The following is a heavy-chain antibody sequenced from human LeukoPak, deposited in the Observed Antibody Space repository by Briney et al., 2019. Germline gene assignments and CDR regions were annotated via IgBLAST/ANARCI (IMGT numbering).Heavy chain of an antibody. V-gene: IGHV4-39*07. D-gene: IGHD3-22*01. CDR3: ARDPVYDSSGLFRGPGAFDI. CDR2: IYYSGST. J-gene: IGHJ3*02. CDR1: GVSISSSSYY. Sequence: PSETLSLTCTVSGVSISSSSYYWGWLRQPPGKGLEWIGSIYYSGSTYYNPSLKSRVTISVDTSKNQFSLKLSSVTAADTAVYYCARDPVYDSSGLFRGPGAFDIWGQGTMVTVSS.